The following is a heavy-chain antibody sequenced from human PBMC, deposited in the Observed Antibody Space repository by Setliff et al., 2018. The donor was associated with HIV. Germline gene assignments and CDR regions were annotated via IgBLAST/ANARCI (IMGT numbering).Heavy chain of an antibody. CDR1: GYKFTGHH. V-gene: IGHV1-2*06. CDR3: ARQDIPTGYYLFDY. J-gene: IGHJ4*02. CDR2: INPNMGDT. D-gene: IGHD3-9*01. Sequence: ASVKVSCKASGYKFTGHHIQWMLQAPGQGLEWMGRINPNMGDTQYAQKFQGRIIMTRDTSINTVYMELSSLTSDDTALYYCARQDIPTGYYLFDYWGQGTQVTVSS.